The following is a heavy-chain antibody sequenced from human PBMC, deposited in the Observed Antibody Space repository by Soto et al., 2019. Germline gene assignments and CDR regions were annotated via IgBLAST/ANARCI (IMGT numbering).Heavy chain of an antibody. CDR2: LSGSGVST. D-gene: IGHD1-7*01. CDR1: GFTFSSYA. J-gene: IGHJ6*02. CDR3: AKDRGTNYYFYGMDV. V-gene: IGHV3-23*01. Sequence: GSLRLSCAASGFTFSSYAISWVRQAPGKGLEWVSALSGSGVSTHYADSVKGRFTISRDNSKNTLYLQMNSLRAEDTALYYCAKDRGTNYYFYGMDVWGQGTTVTVSS.